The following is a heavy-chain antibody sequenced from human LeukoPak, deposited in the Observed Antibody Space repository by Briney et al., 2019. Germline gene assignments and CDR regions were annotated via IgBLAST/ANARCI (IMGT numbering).Heavy chain of an antibody. J-gene: IGHJ6*02. Sequence: GGSLRLSCAASGFTFSSYAMHWVRQAPGKGLEWVAVISYDGSNKYYADSVKGRFTISRDNSKNTLYLQMNSLRAEDTAVYYCARDPGKPAAIVTRGYYYGMDVWGQGTTVTVSS. CDR1: GFTFSSYA. CDR3: ARDPGKPAAIVTRGYYYGMDV. D-gene: IGHD2-2*01. V-gene: IGHV3-30-3*01. CDR2: ISYDGSNK.